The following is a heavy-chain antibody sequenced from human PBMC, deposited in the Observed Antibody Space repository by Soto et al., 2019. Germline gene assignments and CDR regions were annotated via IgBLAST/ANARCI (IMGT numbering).Heavy chain of an antibody. V-gene: IGHV3-33*01. Sequence: QVQLVESGGGVVQPGRSLRLSCAASGFTFSSYGMHWVRQAPGKGLEWVAVIWYDGSNKYYADSVKGRFTISRDNSKNTLYLQMNSLRAEDTAVYYCARDRAVAGLGTPFDYWGQGTLVTVSS. D-gene: IGHD6-19*01. CDR1: GFTFSSYG. CDR2: IWYDGSNK. J-gene: IGHJ4*02. CDR3: ARDRAVAGLGTPFDY.